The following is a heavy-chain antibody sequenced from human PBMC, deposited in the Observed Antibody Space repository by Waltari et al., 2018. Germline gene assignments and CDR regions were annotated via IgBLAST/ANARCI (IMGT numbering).Heavy chain of an antibody. Sequence: EVQLVESGGGLVQPGGSLRLSCAGSGFTLGFHSMHWIRQAPGKGLEWVSYISASSAAIYYADSVKGRFTISRDNAKNLLFLQMSNLGAEDMAVYYCATEPAPGAGINYWGQGILVTVSS. D-gene: IGHD6-19*01. CDR1: GFTLGFHS. CDR3: ATEPAPGAGINY. CDR2: ISASSAAI. V-gene: IGHV3-48*01. J-gene: IGHJ4*02.